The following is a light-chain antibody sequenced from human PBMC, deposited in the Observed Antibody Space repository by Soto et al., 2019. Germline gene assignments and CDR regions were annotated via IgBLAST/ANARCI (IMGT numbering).Light chain of an antibody. J-gene: IGLJ3*02. V-gene: IGLV2-8*01. Sequence: QSAVTQPPSASGSPGQSVTISCTGTSSDVGAYNYVSWYQQHAGKAPKLVIYEVTKRPSGVPDRLSGSKSANTASLTVSGLQAEDEADYYCSSFASSNTWVFGGGTKLTVL. CDR2: EVT. CDR3: SSFASSNTWV. CDR1: SSDVGAYNY.